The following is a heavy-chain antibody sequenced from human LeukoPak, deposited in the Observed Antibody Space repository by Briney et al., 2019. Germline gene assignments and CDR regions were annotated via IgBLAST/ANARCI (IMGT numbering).Heavy chain of an antibody. CDR2: IATDGSST. V-gene: IGHV3-74*01. CDR3: ARGRPHGNDY. CDR1: XFXFXXXX. Sequence: GGXLRLSCAASXFXFXXXXXNXVXQXPXXXXVWVSRIATDGSSTTYADSVKGRFSISRDNAKNTLYLQMNSLRVEDTAVYYCARGRPHGNDYWGQGTLVTVSS. J-gene: IGHJ4*02. D-gene: IGHD4-23*01.